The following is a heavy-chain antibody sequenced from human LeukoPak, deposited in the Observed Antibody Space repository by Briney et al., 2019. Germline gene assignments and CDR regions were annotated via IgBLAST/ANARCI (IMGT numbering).Heavy chain of an antibody. CDR2: ISYDGSNK. J-gene: IGHJ5*02. Sequence: GGSLRLSCAASGFTFSSYAMHWVRQAPGKGLEWVAVISYDGSNKYYADSVKGRFTISRDNSKNTLYLQMNSLRAEDTAAYYCARGNYYYDSSGYRNWFDPWGQGTLVTVSS. V-gene: IGHV3-30*04. CDR1: GFTFSSYA. CDR3: ARGNYYYDSSGYRNWFDP. D-gene: IGHD3-22*01.